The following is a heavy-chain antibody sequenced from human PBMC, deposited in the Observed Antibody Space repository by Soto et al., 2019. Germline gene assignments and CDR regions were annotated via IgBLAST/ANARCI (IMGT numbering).Heavy chain of an antibody. CDR1: GFTFSSYA. J-gene: IGHJ4*02. V-gene: IGHV3-23*01. Sequence: GGSLRLSCAASGFTFSSYAMSWVRQAPGKGLEWVSAISGSGGSTYYADSVKGRFTISRDNSKNTLYLQMNSLRAEDTAVYYCAKDPYCSGGSCYVDYWGQGTLVTVSS. CDR3: AKDPYCSGGSCYVDY. D-gene: IGHD2-15*01. CDR2: ISGSGGST.